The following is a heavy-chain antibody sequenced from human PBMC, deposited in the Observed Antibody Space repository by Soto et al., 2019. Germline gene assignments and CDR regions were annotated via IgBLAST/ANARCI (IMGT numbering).Heavy chain of an antibody. J-gene: IGHJ4*02. V-gene: IGHV1-18*01. Sequence: GASVKVSCKASGYTFTTFGISWVLQALGQELEWMGWIDPKNGNTKDAQKFQGRVTMTTDTSTSTAYIELRSLRFDDTAVYFCVKEYCDTSRCLLPDYWGQEALVTVSS. CDR2: IDPKNGNT. CDR3: VKEYCDTSRCLLPDY. D-gene: IGHD3-16*01. CDR1: GYTFTTFG.